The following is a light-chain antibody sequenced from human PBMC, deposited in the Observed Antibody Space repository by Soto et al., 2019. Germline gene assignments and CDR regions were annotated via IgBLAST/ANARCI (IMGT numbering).Light chain of an antibody. V-gene: IGKV3-11*01. CDR3: QQRSDGLS. J-gene: IGKJ4*01. CDR1: QTVDNY. CDR2: DAS. Sequence: EIVLTQSPATLALSPGERATLSCRASQTVDNYLGWYQQKVGQAPRLLIYDASKRATGIPSRFSGGGSGTDFTLTISNLEPEDFAVYYCQQRSDGLSCGGGTKVEIK.